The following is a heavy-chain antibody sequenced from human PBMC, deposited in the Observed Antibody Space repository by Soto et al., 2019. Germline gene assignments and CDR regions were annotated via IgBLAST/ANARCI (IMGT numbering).Heavy chain of an antibody. CDR3: ARWAGDIVLVPAAISAYYYYGMDV. CDR2: IGAYNGNT. CDR1: GYTFTSYG. J-gene: IGHJ6*02. V-gene: IGHV1-18*01. D-gene: IGHD2-2*02. Sequence: ASVKVSCKASGYTFTSYGISWVRQAPGQGLEWMGWIGAYNGNTNYAQKLQGRVTMTTDTSSSTAYMELRSLRSDDTAVYYCARWAGDIVLVPAAISAYYYYGMDVWGQGTTVTVSS.